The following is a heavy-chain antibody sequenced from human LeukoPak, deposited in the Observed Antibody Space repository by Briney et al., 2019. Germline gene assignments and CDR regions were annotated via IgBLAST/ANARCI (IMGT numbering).Heavy chain of an antibody. Sequence: SVKVSCKASGGTFSSYAISWVRQAPGQGLEWMGGIIPIFGTANYAQKFQGRVTITADESTSTAYMELSSLRSEDTAVYYCARDCSSTSCYNYWGQGTLVTVSS. J-gene: IGHJ4*02. CDR2: IIPIFGTA. CDR3: ARDCSSTSCYNY. CDR1: GGTFSSYA. D-gene: IGHD2-2*02. V-gene: IGHV1-69*01.